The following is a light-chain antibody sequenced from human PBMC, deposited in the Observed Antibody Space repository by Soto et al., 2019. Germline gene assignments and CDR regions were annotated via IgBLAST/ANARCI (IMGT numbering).Light chain of an antibody. CDR2: GAS. V-gene: IGKV3-20*01. J-gene: IGKJ1*01. Sequence: LVLTQSPGTLSLSPGERATLSCRASQSVSSSYLAWYQQKPGQAPRLLIYGASSRATGIPDRFSGSGSGTDFTLTISRLEPEDFAVYYCQQYGSSQWTFGQGTKVDIK. CDR1: QSVSSSY. CDR3: QQYGSSQWT.